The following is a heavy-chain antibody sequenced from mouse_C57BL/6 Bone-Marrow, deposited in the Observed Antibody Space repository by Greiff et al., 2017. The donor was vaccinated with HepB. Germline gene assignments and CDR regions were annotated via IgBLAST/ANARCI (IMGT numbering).Heavy chain of an antibody. CDR1: GFTFSSYG. J-gene: IGHJ3*01. Sequence: EVKLQESGGDLVKPGGSLKLSCAASGFTFSSYGMSWVRQTPDKRLEWVATISSGGSYTYYPDSVKGRFTISRDNAKNTLYLQMSSLKSEDTAMYYCARRGYGGFAYWGQGTLVTVSA. CDR2: ISSGGSYT. V-gene: IGHV5-6*02. CDR3: ARRGYGGFAY. D-gene: IGHD2-2*01.